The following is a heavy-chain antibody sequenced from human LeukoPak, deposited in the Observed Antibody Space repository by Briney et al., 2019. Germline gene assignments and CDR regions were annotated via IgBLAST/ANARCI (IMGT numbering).Heavy chain of an antibody. CDR3: ARRTRFGDFIVY. CDR1: GASFSAYY. Sequence: SETLSLTCAVSGASFSAYYWSWIRQPPEKGLERLGEINHTGITDYNPSLKSRVTISVDTSKNQFSLRLSSVTAADSAVYYCARRTRFGDFIVYWGRRTLVTVSS. V-gene: IGHV4-34*01. CDR2: INHTGIT. J-gene: IGHJ4*02. D-gene: IGHD3-10*01.